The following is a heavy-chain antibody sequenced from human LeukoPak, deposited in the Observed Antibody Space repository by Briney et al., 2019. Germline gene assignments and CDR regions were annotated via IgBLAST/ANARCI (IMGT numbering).Heavy chain of an antibody. CDR2: ISGSGGST. Sequence: GGSLRPSCAASGFTFSSYAMSWVRQAPGKGLEWVSAISGSGGSTYYADSVKGRFTISRDNSKNTLYLQMNSLRAEDTAVYYCAKDQRYSSGWYLGWFDPWGQGTLVTVSS. J-gene: IGHJ5*02. CDR1: GFTFSSYA. D-gene: IGHD6-19*01. CDR3: AKDQRYSSGWYLGWFDP. V-gene: IGHV3-23*01.